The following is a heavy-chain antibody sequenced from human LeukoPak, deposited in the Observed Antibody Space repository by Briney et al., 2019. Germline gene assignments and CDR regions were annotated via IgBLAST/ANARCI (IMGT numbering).Heavy chain of an antibody. Sequence: SVKVSCKASGGTFSSYAISWVRQAPGQGLEWMGGIIPIFGTANYAQKFQGRVTITTDESTSTAYMELRSLRSDDTAVYYCARGSFYDFWSGYYTSDYYVDVWGKGTTVTVSS. V-gene: IGHV1-69*05. J-gene: IGHJ6*03. CDR2: IIPIFGTA. CDR3: ARGSFYDFWSGYYTSDYYVDV. CDR1: GGTFSSYA. D-gene: IGHD3-3*01.